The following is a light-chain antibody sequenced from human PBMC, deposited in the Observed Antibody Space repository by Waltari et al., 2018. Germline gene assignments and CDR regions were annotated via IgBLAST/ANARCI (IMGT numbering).Light chain of an antibody. CDR1: QSINTN. CDR2: AAS. CDR3: QQSYSTPRT. J-gene: IGKJ2*02. V-gene: IGKV1-39*01. Sequence: DIQMTQSPSSLSASVGDRVTITCRASQSINTNLNWYQQRPGKAPKLLIYAASSLQSAVPSKFSGSGSGTDVTLIISSLQPEDFATYYCQQSYSTPRTFGQGTKLEIK.